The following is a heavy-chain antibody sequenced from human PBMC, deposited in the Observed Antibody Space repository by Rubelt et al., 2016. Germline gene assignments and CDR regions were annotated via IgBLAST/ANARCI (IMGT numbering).Heavy chain of an antibody. V-gene: IGHV4-31*02. Sequence: SWIRQHPGKGLEWIGYIYYSGSTYYNPSLKSRVTISVDTSKNRFSLKLSAVTAADTAVYYCARVPRVGATSGTGFDYWGQGTLVTVSS. J-gene: IGHJ4*02. CDR3: ARVPRVGATSGTGFDY. CDR2: IYYSGST. D-gene: IGHD1-26*01.